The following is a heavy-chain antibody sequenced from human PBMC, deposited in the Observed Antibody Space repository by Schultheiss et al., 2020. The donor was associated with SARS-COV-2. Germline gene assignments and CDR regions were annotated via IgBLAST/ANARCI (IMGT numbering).Heavy chain of an antibody. V-gene: IGHV3-49*04. CDR1: GITFNSYA. J-gene: IGHJ4*02. Sequence: GGSLRLSCAASGITFNSYAMYWVRQAPGKGLEWVGFIRSKAYGGTTEYVASVKGRFTISRDDSKSIAYLQMNSLKTEDTAVYYCTRVGYYDSSGEYYFDYWGQGTLVTVSS. CDR2: IRSKAYGGTT. CDR3: TRVGYYDSSGEYYFDY. D-gene: IGHD3-22*01.